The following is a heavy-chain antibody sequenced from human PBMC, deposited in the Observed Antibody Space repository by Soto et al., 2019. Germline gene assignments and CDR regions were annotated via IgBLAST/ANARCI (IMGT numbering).Heavy chain of an antibody. CDR2: ISAYNGNT. V-gene: IGHV1-18*04. Sequence: ASVKVSCKASGYTFTSYGISWVRQAPGQGLEWMGWISAYNGNTNYAQKLQGRVTMTTDTSTSTAYMELRRLRSDDTAVYYCERDQGPYSYGYYFDYWGQGTLVTVSS. D-gene: IGHD5-18*01. CDR3: ERDQGPYSYGYYFDY. J-gene: IGHJ4*02. CDR1: GYTFTSYG.